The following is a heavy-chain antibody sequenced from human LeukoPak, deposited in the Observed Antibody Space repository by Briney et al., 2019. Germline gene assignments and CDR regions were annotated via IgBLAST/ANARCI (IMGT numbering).Heavy chain of an antibody. D-gene: IGHD4-23*01. CDR2: IWSDGSKK. Sequence: QTGGSLRLSCAASGFIFSNYGFHWVRQALGKGLEWVALIWSDGSKKYYTDSVKGRFTISRDDSKNTLFLQMNSLRAEDMAVYYCARDIGTWPNSLFDYWGQGNLVTVSS. J-gene: IGHJ4*02. V-gene: IGHV3-33*01. CDR1: GFIFSNYG. CDR3: ARDIGTWPNSLFDY.